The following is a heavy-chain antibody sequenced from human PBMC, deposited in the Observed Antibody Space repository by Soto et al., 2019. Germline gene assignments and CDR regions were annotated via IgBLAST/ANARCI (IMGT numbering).Heavy chain of an antibody. CDR3: ARVGPTGWVAP. V-gene: IGHV1-2*02. CDR1: GYSFTDYY. J-gene: IGHJ5*02. Sequence: QVHLVQSGAEVKKPGASVKVSCKASGYSFTDYYMHWVRQAPGQGLEWMGWINTKTGGTNYAQRVQGRVTMTGDTSINTAYMELSRLRADDKAVYYCARVGPTGWVAPWGQGTVVTVSS. CDR2: INTKTGGT.